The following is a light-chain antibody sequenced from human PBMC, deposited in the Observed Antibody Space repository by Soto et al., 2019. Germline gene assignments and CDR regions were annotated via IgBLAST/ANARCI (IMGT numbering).Light chain of an antibody. J-gene: IGKJ5*01. Sequence: EIVLTQSPGPLSLSPGERATLSCRSSQSVSSSYLAWYQQKPGQAPRLLIYGASTRATGIPARFSGSGSGTDFTLTISSLEPEDFAVYYCQQRSNWKYTFGQGTRLEIK. CDR2: GAS. CDR3: QQRSNWKYT. V-gene: IGKV3D-20*02. CDR1: QSVSSSY.